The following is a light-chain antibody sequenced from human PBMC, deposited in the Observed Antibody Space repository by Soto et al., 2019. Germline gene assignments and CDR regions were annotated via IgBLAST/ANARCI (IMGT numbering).Light chain of an antibody. CDR2: DVN. J-gene: IGLJ1*01. Sequence: QSALTQPASVSGSPGQSIAISCTGTSSDVGSYNSVSWYQQYPGKAPKLMIHDVNNQPAGISYRFSGSKSGNTASLSISGLQAEDEADYYCCSFTPSTSYVFGTGTKVTVL. CDR3: CSFTPSTSYV. V-gene: IGLV2-14*03. CDR1: SSDVGSYNS.